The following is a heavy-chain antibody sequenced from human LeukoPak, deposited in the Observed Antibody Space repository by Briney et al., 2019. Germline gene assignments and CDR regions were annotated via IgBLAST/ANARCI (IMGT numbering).Heavy chain of an antibody. J-gene: IGHJ3*02. D-gene: IGHD5-18*01. CDR3: AKDQGYSYGTDAFDI. CDR1: GFTFTDHY. CDR2: ISSGGDII. V-gene: IGHV3-11*04. Sequence: PGGSLRLSCAASGFTFTDHYMSWVRQAPGKGLEWVSYISSGGDIIYYADSVKGRFTISRDNAKNSLFLQMNSLRAEDTAVYYCAKDQGYSYGTDAFDIWGQGTMVTVSS.